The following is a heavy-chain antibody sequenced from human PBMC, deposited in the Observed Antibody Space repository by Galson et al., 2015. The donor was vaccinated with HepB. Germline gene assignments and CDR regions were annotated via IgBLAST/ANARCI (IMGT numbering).Heavy chain of an antibody. CDR2: ISDAGTDM. J-gene: IGHJ6*01. CDR3: ARGSWGEVVATTDSDMDV. D-gene: IGHD5-12*01. Sequence: SMRLPCAASGFSFSNYYMHGICQAPCMGHESLSVISDAGTDMQYRVFISGRFLLSRDNSKNIVYLEINSLRDEDTATYYCARGSWGEVVATTDSDMDVWGQGTTVIVSS. CDR1: GFSFSNYY. V-gene: IGHV3-30*12.